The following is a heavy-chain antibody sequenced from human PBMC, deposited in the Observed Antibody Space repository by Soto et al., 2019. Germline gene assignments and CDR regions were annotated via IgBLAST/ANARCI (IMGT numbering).Heavy chain of an antibody. CDR1: GVSVDSGGYY. V-gene: IGHV4-31*03. Sequence: SETLSLTCTVSGVSVDSGGYYWTWIRQHPVRGLEWIGYIYFGGATAYNPSLKSRVAISVDTTENHFSLRLRSVTAADSAIYYCARENPRYCSSTSCNYYYYYGMDVWGQGTTVTV. J-gene: IGHJ6*02. CDR3: ARENPRYCSSTSCNYYYYYGMDV. D-gene: IGHD2-2*01. CDR2: IYFGGAT.